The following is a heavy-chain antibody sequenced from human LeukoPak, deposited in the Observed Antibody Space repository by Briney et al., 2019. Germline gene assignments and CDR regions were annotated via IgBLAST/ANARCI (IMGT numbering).Heavy chain of an antibody. CDR2: IIPIFGIA. CDR1: GGTFSSYA. D-gene: IGHD3-22*01. Sequence: SVKVSCKASGGTFSSYAISWVRQTPGQGLEWMGRIIPIFGIANYAQKFQGRVTITADKSTSTAYMELSSLRSEDTAVYYCARYYYDSSGFSQTFFDCWGQGTLVTVSS. CDR3: ARYYYDSSGFSQTFFDC. J-gene: IGHJ4*02. V-gene: IGHV1-69*04.